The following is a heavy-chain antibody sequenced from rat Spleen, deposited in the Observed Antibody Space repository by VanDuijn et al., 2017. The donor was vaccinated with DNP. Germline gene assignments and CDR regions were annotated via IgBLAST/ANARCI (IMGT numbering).Heavy chain of an antibody. V-gene: IGHV5-25*01. CDR3: ARHDTTGISWFAY. CDR2: ISTSGSRT. J-gene: IGHJ3*01. D-gene: IGHD1-7*01. CDR1: GFTFSNYY. Sequence: EVQLVESGGGLVQPGRSLKLSCAASGFTFSNYYMAWVRQAPKKGLEWVATISTSGSRTYYPDSVKGRFTISRDNAKSSLYLQMNSLKSEDTATYYCARHDTTGISWFAYWGQGTLVTVSS.